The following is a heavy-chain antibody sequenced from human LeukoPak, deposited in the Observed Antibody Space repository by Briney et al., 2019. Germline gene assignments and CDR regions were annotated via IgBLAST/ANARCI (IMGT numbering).Heavy chain of an antibody. CDR3: ARASLWFGELRVFDY. J-gene: IGHJ4*02. D-gene: IGHD3-10*01. Sequence: ASVKVSCKASGGTFSSYAISWVRQAPGQGLEWMGWLNPNSGDTNYTQKFQGRLTMTRDTSISTAYMELNRLRSDDTAVYYCARASLWFGELRVFDYWGQGTLVTVSS. CDR1: GGTFSSYA. V-gene: IGHV1-2*02. CDR2: LNPNSGDT.